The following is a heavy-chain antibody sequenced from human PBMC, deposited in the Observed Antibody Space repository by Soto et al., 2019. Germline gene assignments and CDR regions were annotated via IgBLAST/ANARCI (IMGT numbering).Heavy chain of an antibody. CDR3: AHWVQYYYDSSGYWTH. CDR2: IYWNDDK. V-gene: IGHV2-5*01. Sequence: QITLKESGPPLVKPTQTLTLTCTFSGFSLSTSGVGVGWIRQPPGKALEWLALIYWNDDKRYSPSLKSRLTITKDTSKNQVVLTMTNMDPVDTATYYCAHWVQYYYDSSGYWTHWGQGTLVTGSS. CDR1: GFSLSTSGVG. D-gene: IGHD3-22*01. J-gene: IGHJ4*02.